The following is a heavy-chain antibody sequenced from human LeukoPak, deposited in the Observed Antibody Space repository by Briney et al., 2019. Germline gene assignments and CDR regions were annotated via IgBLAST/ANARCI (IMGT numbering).Heavy chain of an antibody. CDR2: ISAYNGNT. CDR3: ARGHSHTAQTPFDY. V-gene: IGHV1-18*01. CDR1: GYTFSNFG. Sequence: GASVKVSCKTSGYTFSNFGISWVRQAPGQGLEWMGWISAYNGNTNYAQNLQGRVTMTTDTSTSTAYMELRSLRSDDTAVYYCARGHSHTAQTPFDYWGQGTLVTVSS. J-gene: IGHJ4*02. D-gene: IGHD5-18*01.